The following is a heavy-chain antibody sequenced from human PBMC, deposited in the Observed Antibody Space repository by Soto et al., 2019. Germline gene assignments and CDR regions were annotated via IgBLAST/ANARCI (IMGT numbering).Heavy chain of an antibody. D-gene: IGHD3-10*01. J-gene: IGHJ3*01. V-gene: IGHV1-3*04. CDR3: ASETMVLSRDDVFDV. CDR1: GYTFTRYA. CDR2: VHTGNGDT. Sequence: QVQLVQSGAEVKKPGASVKVSCKASGYTFTRYAIHWVRLAPGQGLQWMGWVHTGNGDTKYSQTSQGRVTLTRDTSASTAYMELSSLTSEDTAIYYCASETMVLSRDDVFDVWGQGTMVTVSS.